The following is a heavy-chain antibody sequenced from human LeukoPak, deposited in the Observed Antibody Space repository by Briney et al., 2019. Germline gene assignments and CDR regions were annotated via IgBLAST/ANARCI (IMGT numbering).Heavy chain of an antibody. CDR3: ARLPGASRPRYYFDY. V-gene: IGHV4-38-2*02. D-gene: IGHD6-6*01. CDR1: GSSINSGYY. Sequence: PSETLSLTCIVSGSSINSGYYWGWIRQPPGKGLEWIGTISERGSTYNNPSLKIRVTISVDTSKNQLSLKLTSLTAEDTAVYYCARLPGASRPRYYFDYWGQGTLVTVSS. CDR2: ISERGST. J-gene: IGHJ4*02.